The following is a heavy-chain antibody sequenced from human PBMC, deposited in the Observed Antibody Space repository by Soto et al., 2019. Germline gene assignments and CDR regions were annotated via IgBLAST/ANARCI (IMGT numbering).Heavy chain of an antibody. Sequence: LRLSCAASGFTFSSYAMHWVRQAPGKGLEWVAVISYDGSNKYYADSVKGRFTISRDNSKNTLYLQMNSLRAEDTAVYYCARDHRDILTHGMDVWGQGTTVTVSS. CDR1: GFTFSSYA. J-gene: IGHJ6*02. D-gene: IGHD3-9*01. CDR3: ARDHRDILTHGMDV. V-gene: IGHV3-30-3*01. CDR2: ISYDGSNK.